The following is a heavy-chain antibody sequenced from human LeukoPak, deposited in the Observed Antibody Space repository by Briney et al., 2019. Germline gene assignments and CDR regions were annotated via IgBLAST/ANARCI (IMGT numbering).Heavy chain of an antibody. J-gene: IGHJ3*01. V-gene: IGHV4-39*01. CDR2: IQYTGRT. CDR1: GDSFTSSNYW. CDR3: ARRRHHYDSYAV. Sequence: SETLSLTCTVSGDSFTSSNYWWDWVRLPPGNGLEWIGAIQYTGRTFSNRSLKSRVTISIDTSKKKFSLDLRSATAADTAVYYCARRRHHYDSYAVWGQGTRVTVSS.